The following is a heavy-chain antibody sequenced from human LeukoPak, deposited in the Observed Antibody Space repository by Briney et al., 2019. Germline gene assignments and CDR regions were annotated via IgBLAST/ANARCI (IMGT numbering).Heavy chain of an antibody. CDR2: IIPILGIA. J-gene: IGHJ4*02. CDR1: GGAFSSYA. V-gene: IGHV1-69*04. CDR3: ARDEYCSGGSCYSDY. Sequence: ASVKVSRKASGGAFSSYAISWVRQAPGQGLEWMGRIIPILGIANYAQKFQGRVTITADKSTSTAYMELSSLRSEDTAVYYCARDEYCSGGSCYSDYWGQGTLVTVSS. D-gene: IGHD2-15*01.